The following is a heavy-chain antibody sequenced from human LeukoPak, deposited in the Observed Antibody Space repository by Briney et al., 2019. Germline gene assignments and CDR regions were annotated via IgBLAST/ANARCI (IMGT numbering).Heavy chain of an antibody. V-gene: IGHV1-3*01. Sequence: GASVKVSCKASGYTFTSYAMHWVRQAPGQRLEWMGWINAGNGNTKYSQKFQGRVTITRDTSASTAYMELSSLRSEDTAVYYCARDPSTYGDAGDYWGQGTLVTVSS. D-gene: IGHD3-10*01. CDR3: ARDPSTYGDAGDY. CDR2: INAGNGNT. CDR1: GYTFTSYA. J-gene: IGHJ4*02.